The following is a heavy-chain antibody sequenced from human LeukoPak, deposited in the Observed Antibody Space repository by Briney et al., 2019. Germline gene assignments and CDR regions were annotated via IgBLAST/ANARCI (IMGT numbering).Heavy chain of an antibody. CDR3: AKDTSIGKYCTNGVCSPFDY. Sequence: GGPLRFFCAGCGCTLGRCAMGWVRQAPGQVLGCSSGSGDGGDYTSYADSVRGQFTLARDNSKTTLYLQMISLRPEATAVYYCAKDTSIGKYCTNGVCSPFDYWGQGTLVTVSS. D-gene: IGHD2-8*01. V-gene: IGHV3-23*01. CDR1: GCTLGRCA. J-gene: IGHJ4*02. CDR2: SGDGGDYT.